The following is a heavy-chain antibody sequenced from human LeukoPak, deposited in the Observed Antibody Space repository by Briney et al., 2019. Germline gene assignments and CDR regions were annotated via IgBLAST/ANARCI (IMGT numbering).Heavy chain of an antibody. CDR2: ISGSGGST. CDR3: GKEGDSSGYFDY. Sequence: GGSLRLSWAASGFTFSSYAMSWVRQAPGKGLEWVSAISGSGGSTYYADSVKGRFTISRDNSKNTLYLQMNSLRAEDTAVYYCGKEGDSSGYFDYWGQGTLVTVSS. D-gene: IGHD3-22*01. V-gene: IGHV3-23*01. J-gene: IGHJ4*02. CDR1: GFTFSSYA.